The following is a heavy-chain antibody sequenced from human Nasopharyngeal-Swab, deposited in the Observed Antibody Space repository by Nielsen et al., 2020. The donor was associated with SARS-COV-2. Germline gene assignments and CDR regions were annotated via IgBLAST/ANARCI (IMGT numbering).Heavy chain of an antibody. CDR3: ARRAARDGYNYEVDP. Sequence: GGSLRLSCMASGSSFVNHWIGWVRQKPGKGLEWMGMVYPGNSEIAYSPSFQGQITISADKSINTAYLQWSSLRASDTAMYFCARRAARDGYNYEVDPWGQGTLVTVSS. CDR2: VYPGNSEI. D-gene: IGHD5-24*01. V-gene: IGHV5-51*01. J-gene: IGHJ5*02. CDR1: GSSFVNHW.